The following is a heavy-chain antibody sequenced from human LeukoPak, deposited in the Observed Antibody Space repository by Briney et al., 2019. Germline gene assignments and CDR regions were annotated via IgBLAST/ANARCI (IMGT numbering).Heavy chain of an antibody. Sequence: GGSLRLSCAASGFTVSSNYMSWVRQAPGKGLEWVSVIYSGGSTYYADSVKGRFTISRDNSKNTLYLQMNSLRAEDTAVYYCAREVYSSGWYPDTFDYWGQGTLVTVSS. CDR2: IYSGGST. J-gene: IGHJ4*02. CDR1: GFTVSSNY. V-gene: IGHV3-53*01. CDR3: AREVYSSGWYPDTFDY. D-gene: IGHD6-19*01.